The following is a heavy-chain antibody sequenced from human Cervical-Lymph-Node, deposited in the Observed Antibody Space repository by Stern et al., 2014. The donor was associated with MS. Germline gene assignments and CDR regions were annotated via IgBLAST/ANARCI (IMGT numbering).Heavy chain of an antibody. Sequence: QLVQSGAEVKKPGSSVKVSCKASGGTFTNDGISWVRQAPGQGPERMGGIIPMFGIGHYAQKFQGRVTITADDSTSTVHMELNSLRSEDTAVYYCAGGAIFGVVKGYYYYGLDVWGQGTTVTV. CDR2: IIPMFGIG. D-gene: IGHD3-3*01. V-gene: IGHV1-69*01. J-gene: IGHJ6*02. CDR3: AGGAIFGVVKGYYYYGLDV. CDR1: GGTFTNDG.